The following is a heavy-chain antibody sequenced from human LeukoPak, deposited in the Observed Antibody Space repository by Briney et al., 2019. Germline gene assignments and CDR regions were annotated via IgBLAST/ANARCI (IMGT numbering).Heavy chain of an antibody. CDR1: GGSITSSGYY. J-gene: IGHJ4*02. CDR3: ARLRDWYFDY. V-gene: IGHV4-39*01. D-gene: IGHD2-21*01. Sequence: SETLSLTCTVSGGSITSSGYYWGWIRQAPGKGLEWIGSIYYSGSAYYNPSLKSRVTISVDTSKNQFSLKLSSVTAADTAVYYCARLRDWYFDYWGQGTLVTVSS. CDR2: IYYSGSA.